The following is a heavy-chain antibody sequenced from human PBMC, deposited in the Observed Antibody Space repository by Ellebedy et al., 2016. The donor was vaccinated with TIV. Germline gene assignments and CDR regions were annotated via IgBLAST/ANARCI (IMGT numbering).Heavy chain of an antibody. Sequence: GESLKISCVVSGFTFSTYAMRWFRQAPGKGLEWVSALTTGGVTFYADSVKGRFTISRDTSRNTLYLQMSSLRAEDTAVYYCAKLPVAYNWNYADDYWGQGTLVTVSS. CDR2: LTTGGVT. J-gene: IGHJ4*02. CDR3: AKLPVAYNWNYADDY. V-gene: IGHV3-23*01. D-gene: IGHD1-7*01. CDR1: GFTFSTYA.